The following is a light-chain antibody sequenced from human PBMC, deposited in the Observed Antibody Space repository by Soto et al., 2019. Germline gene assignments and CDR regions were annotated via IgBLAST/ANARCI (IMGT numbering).Light chain of an antibody. J-gene: IGLJ1*01. V-gene: IGLV1-40*01. Sequence: QSVLTQPPSVSGAPGQRVTISCTGSSSNIGAGYDVHWYQQLPGTAPKLLIHGNSNRPSGVPDRFSGSKSGTSASLAITGLQAEDEADYYCQSFDRSLSGSSVFGNGTKVTVL. CDR2: GNS. CDR3: QSFDRSLSGSSV. CDR1: SSNIGAGYD.